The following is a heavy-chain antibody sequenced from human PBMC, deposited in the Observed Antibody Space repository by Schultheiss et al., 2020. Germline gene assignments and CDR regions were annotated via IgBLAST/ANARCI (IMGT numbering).Heavy chain of an antibody. Sequence: WVRQAPGKGLEWIGSIYYSGSTYYNPSLKSRVTISVDTSKNQFSLKLSSVTAADTAVYYCARLPHCSSTSCSNWFDPWGQGTLVTVSS. CDR2: IYYSGST. V-gene: IGHV4-39*01. CDR3: ARLPHCSSTSCSNWFDP. D-gene: IGHD2-2*01. J-gene: IGHJ5*02.